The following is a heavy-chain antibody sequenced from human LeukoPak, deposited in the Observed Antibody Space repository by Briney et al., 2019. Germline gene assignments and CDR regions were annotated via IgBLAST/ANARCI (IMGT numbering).Heavy chain of an antibody. D-gene: IGHD6-19*01. CDR3: AKSIAVAGTRWYFDY. J-gene: IGHJ4*02. CDR1: GYSFTGYY. CDR2: INPNSGGT. V-gene: IGHV1-2*02. Sequence: ASVKVSCKASGYSFTGYYMHWVRQAPGQGLEWMGWINPNSGGTNYAQKFQGRVTMTRDTSISTAYMELSRLRSDDTAVYYCAKSIAVAGTRWYFDYWGQGTLVTVSS.